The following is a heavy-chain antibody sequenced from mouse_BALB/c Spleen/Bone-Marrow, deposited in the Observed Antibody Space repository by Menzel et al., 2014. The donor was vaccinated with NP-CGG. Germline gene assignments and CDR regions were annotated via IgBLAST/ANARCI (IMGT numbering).Heavy chain of an antibody. J-gene: IGHJ2*01. D-gene: IGHD1-1*01. CDR2: ISSGSSTA. V-gene: IGHV5-17*02. CDR3: ARSGSSSGYFDY. Sequence: EVKLVESGGGLVQPGGSRKLSCAASGFTFSSFGMHWVRRAPEKGLEWVAYISSGSSTAYYADKVMGRFTISRDNPKNTLFLQMTSLRSEDTAMYYCARSGSSSGYFDYWGQGTTLTVSS. CDR1: GFTFSSFG.